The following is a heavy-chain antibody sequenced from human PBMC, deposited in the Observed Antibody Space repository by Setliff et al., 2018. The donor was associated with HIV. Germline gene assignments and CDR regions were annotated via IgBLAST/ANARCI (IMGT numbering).Heavy chain of an antibody. D-gene: IGHD3-3*01. J-gene: IGHJ4*02. V-gene: IGHV4-34*01. Sequence: PSETLSLTCAVYGGSFSSYYWNWIRQSPGKGREWIGEIHHTGGTKYNPSLRSRSTISLDRSKNQFSLKLTSVTAADTAVYYCARDQSDWFYWGQGTLVTVSS. CDR2: IHHTGGT. CDR1: GGSFSSYY. CDR3: ARDQSDWFY.